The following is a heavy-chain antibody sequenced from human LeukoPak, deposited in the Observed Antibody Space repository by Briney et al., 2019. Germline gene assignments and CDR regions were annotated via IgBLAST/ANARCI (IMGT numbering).Heavy chain of an antibody. CDR1: GFTFSSYG. D-gene: IGHD6-19*01. CDR2: IRYDGSNK. J-gene: IGHJ4*02. CDR3: AKERSLPVAPVDY. V-gene: IGHV3-30*02. Sequence: GGSLRLSRAASGFTFSSYGMHWVRRAPGKGLEWVAFIRYDGSNKYYADSVKGRYTISRDNSKNTLYLQMNSLRAEDTAVYYCAKERSLPVAPVDYWGQGTLVTVSS.